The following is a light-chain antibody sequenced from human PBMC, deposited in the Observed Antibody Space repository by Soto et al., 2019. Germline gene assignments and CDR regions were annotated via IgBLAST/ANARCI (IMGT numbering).Light chain of an antibody. CDR2: EDN. Sequence: LTQPHSVSESPGKTVTISCTRSSGSIASNYVQWYQQRPASAPTTVIYEDNQKPSGVPDRFSGSIDSSSNSASLTISGLKTEDEADYYCQSYDSSSRVFGGGTQLTVL. CDR3: QSYDSSSRV. CDR1: SGSIASNY. J-gene: IGLJ3*02. V-gene: IGLV6-57*04.